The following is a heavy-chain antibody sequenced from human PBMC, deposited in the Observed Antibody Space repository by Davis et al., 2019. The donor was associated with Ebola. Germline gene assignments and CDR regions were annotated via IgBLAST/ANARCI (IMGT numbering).Heavy chain of an antibody. V-gene: IGHV4-39*01. D-gene: IGHD3-10*01. CDR3: ARDLWFRNSGFDY. J-gene: IGHJ4*02. CDR2: IYYSGST. CDR1: GGSISSSSYY. Sequence: SETLSLTCTVSGGSISSSSYYWGWIRQPPGKGLEWIGSIYYSGSTYYNPSLKSRVTISVDTSKNQFSLKLSSVTAADTAVYYCARDLWFRNSGFDYWGQGTLVTVSS.